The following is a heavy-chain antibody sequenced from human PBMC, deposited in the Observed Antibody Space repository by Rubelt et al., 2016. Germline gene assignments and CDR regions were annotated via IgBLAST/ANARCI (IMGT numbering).Heavy chain of an antibody. CDR3: ARDRLLDDSSGGDAFDI. CDR2: IIPIFGTA. Sequence: QVQLVQSGAEVKKPGSSVKVSCKASGGTFSSYAISWVRQAPGQGLEWMGGIIPIFGTANYAQKFQGRVTITAAESTSTAYMELSSLRSEDTAVYYCARDRLLDDSSGGDAFDIWGQGTMVTVSS. V-gene: IGHV1-69*01. D-gene: IGHD3-22*01. J-gene: IGHJ3*02. CDR1: GGTFSSYA.